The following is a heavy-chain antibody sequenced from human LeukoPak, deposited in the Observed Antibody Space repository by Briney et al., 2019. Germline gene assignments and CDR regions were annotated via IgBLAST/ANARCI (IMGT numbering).Heavy chain of an antibody. V-gene: IGHV4-4*07. J-gene: IGHJ4*02. CDR1: GGSIRSSF. CDR2: IYPSGNT. D-gene: IGHD1-26*01. CDR3: ARLVAAIGSFDN. Sequence: PSETLSLTCAVSGGSIRSSFWAWIRQPAGKGLEWIGRIYPSGNTNYNPSLKNRLTMSVDTSKNQFSLKLSSVTAADTAVYYCARLVAAIGSFDNWGQETLVIVSS.